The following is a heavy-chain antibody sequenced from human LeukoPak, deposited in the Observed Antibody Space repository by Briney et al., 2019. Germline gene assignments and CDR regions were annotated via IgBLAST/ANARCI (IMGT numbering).Heavy chain of an antibody. CDR1: GGSISSSSYY. J-gene: IGHJ6*02. D-gene: IGHD5-24*01. CDR2: MSYSGST. V-gene: IGHV4-39*07. Sequence: SETLSLTCTVSGGSISSSSYYWGWIRQPPGKGLEWIGSMSYSGSTYYNPALRSRVTISADTAKNQFSLKLSSVTAADTAVYYCARDAEMATPYYYAMDVWGQGTTVTVSS. CDR3: ARDAEMATPYYYAMDV.